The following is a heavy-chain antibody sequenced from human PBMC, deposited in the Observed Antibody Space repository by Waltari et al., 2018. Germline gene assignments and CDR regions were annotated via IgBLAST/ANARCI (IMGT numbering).Heavy chain of an antibody. J-gene: IGHJ4*02. CDR3: ARSSSFVGFDS. V-gene: IGHV4-61*02. Sequence: QVQLQESGPGLVKPSQTLSLTCTVPGGSISTGTYHWRWSRQPAGKGREWVGHIYIIDSTNYNPSLESRVAISIDASENQFSLKLTSVTAADTAVYYCARSSSFVGFDSWGQGTLVTVSS. D-gene: IGHD3-10*01. CDR2: IYIIDST. CDR1: GGSISTGTYH.